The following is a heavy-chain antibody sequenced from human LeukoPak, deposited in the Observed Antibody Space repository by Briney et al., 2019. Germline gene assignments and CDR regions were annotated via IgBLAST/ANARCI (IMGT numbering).Heavy chain of an antibody. J-gene: IGHJ3*02. D-gene: IGHD3-16*01. CDR3: ARHQSSFGDAFDI. CDR2: MNPNSGNT. V-gene: IGHV1-8*03. Sequence: ASVKVSCKASGYTFTSYDINWVRQATGQGLEWMGWMNPNSGNTGYAQKFQGRVTITRNTSISTAYMELSSLRSEDTAVYYCARHQSSFGDAFDIWGQGTMVPVSS. CDR1: GYTFTSYD.